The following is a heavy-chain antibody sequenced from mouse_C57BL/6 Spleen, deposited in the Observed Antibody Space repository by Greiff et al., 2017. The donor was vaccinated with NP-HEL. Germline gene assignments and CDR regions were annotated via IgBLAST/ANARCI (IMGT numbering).Heavy chain of an antibody. D-gene: IGHD1-1*01. V-gene: IGHV5-4*03. CDR2: ISDGGSYT. Sequence: EVKLVESGGGLVKPGGSLKLSCAASGFTFSSYAMSWVRQTPEKRLEWVATISDGGSYTYYPDNVKGRFTISRENAKNNLYLQMSHLKSEDTAMYYCAGGSRGDWYFDVWGTGTTVTVSS. CDR1: GFTFSSYA. J-gene: IGHJ1*03. CDR3: AGGSRGDWYFDV.